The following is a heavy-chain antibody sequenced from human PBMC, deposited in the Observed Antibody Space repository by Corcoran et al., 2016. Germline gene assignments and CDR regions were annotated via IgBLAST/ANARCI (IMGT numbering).Heavy chain of an antibody. CDR2: ISAYNGNT. CDR3: ARDSSDVSEVPRWFDP. CDR1: GYTFTSYG. J-gene: IGHJ5*02. V-gene: IGHV1-18*01. D-gene: IGHD2-21*01. Sequence: QVQLVQSGAEVKKPGASVKVSCKASGYTFTSYGISWVRQAPGQGLEWMGWISAYNGNTNYAQKLQGRVTMTTDTSTSPAYMELRSLRSDDPAGYYCARDSSDVSEVPRWFDPWGQGTLVTVSS.